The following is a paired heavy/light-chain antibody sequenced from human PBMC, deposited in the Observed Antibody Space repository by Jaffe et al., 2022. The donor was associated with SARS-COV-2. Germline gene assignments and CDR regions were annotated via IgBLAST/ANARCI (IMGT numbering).Heavy chain of an antibody. CDR2: ISHDGSKR. D-gene: IGHD2-21*01. V-gene: IGHV3-30*14. CDR1: GFTFSSYA. J-gene: IGHJ6*03. CDR3: ARDGALLTYNYYMDV. Sequence: QVQLVESGGGVVQPGRSLTLSCAASGFTFSSYAMHWVRQAPGKGLEWVAVISHDGSKRYYADSVKGRFTISRDNSKNTLNVQMNSLRPEDTAVYYCARDGALLTYNYYMDVWGIGTAVTVSS.
Light chain of an antibody. CDR1: QSVSRY. CDR2: DAP. Sequence: EIVLTQSPATLSLSPGERATLSCRASQSVSRYLAWYQQKPGQAPRLLIYDAPNRATGIPARFSASGSGTDFTLTISSLEPEDFAVYYCQQRSNWPPTFGPGTKVDFK. CDR3: QQRSNWPPT. V-gene: IGKV3-11*01. J-gene: IGKJ3*01.